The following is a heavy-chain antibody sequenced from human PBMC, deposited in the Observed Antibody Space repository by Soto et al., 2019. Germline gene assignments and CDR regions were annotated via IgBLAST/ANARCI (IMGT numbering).Heavy chain of an antibody. D-gene: IGHD3-10*01. CDR3: AKGRGRSQKDGFDI. J-gene: IGHJ3*02. V-gene: IGHV3-9*01. Sequence: EVQLVESGGGLVQPGRSLRLSCAASGFTFRDYAMHWVRQGPGKGLAWVSGMSWNSGSIGYADSVKGRFTISRDNAKNSLYLQMNSLRPEDTALYYCAKGRGRSQKDGFDIWGQGTMVTVSS. CDR1: GFTFRDYA. CDR2: MSWNSGSI.